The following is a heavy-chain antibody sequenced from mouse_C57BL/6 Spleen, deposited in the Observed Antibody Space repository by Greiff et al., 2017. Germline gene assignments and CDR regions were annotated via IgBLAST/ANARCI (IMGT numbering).Heavy chain of an antibody. CDR3: ASSDLGRYYFDD. J-gene: IGHJ2*01. Sequence: VQLKESGPELVQPGASVKISCKASGYSFTDYNMNWVKQSNGKSLEWIGVINPNYGTTSYNQKFKGKATLTVDQSSSTAYMQLNRLTSEDSAVYYCASSDLGRYYFDDWGQGTTLTVSS. CDR1: GYSFTDYN. CDR2: INPNYGTT. D-gene: IGHD4-1*01. V-gene: IGHV1-39*01.